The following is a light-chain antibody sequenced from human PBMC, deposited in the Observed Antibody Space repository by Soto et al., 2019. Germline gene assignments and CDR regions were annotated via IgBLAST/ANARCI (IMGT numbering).Light chain of an antibody. Sequence: DIQMTQSPSTLSASVGDRVTITCRASQSISSWLAWYQQKPGKAPKLLIYKASSLESGVPSRFSGSRSGTEFTLTISSLQPEDFATYYCLQHNSYPLTVGGGTKVDIK. V-gene: IGKV1-5*03. CDR2: KAS. J-gene: IGKJ4*01. CDR3: LQHNSYPLT. CDR1: QSISSW.